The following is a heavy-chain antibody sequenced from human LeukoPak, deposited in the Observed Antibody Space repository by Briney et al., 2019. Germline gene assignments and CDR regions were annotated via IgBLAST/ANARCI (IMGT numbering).Heavy chain of an antibody. Sequence: GGSLRLSFAASGFTFSSYSMSWLRQAPGKGLEWVANINQDGSEKYYVDSVKGRFTISRDNANNSVYLQMKSLRAEDTAVYYCTRDRVWTVLYWGQGTLVTVSS. CDR1: GFTFSSYS. J-gene: IGHJ4*02. CDR2: INQDGSEK. V-gene: IGHV3-7*01. CDR3: TRDRVWTVLY. D-gene: IGHD6-13*01.